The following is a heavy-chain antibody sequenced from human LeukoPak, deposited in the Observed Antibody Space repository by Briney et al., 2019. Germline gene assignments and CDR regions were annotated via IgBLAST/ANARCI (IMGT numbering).Heavy chain of an antibody. CDR1: GGSISSGSYY. J-gene: IGHJ4*02. CDR2: IYHSGST. D-gene: IGHD2-2*01. CDR3: AREIVVVPAAYDY. V-gene: IGHV4-61*02. Sequence: PSQTLSLTCTVFGGSISSGSYYWNWIRQPAGKGLEWIGSIYHSGSTYYNPSLKSRVTISVDTSKNQFSLKLSSVTAADTAVYYCAREIVVVPAAYDYWGQGTLVTVSS.